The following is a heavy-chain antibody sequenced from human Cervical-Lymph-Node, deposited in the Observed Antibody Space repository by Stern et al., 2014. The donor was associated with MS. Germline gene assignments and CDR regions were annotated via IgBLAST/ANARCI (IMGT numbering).Heavy chain of an antibody. V-gene: IGHV3-21*01. CDR3: TRAAGITASGSHFDY. J-gene: IGHJ4*02. D-gene: IGHD6-19*01. CDR1: GFTVSSYS. CDR2: LSTSGVYK. Sequence: EVQLVESGGGLVKPGGSLRLSCAASGFTVSSYSMNWVRQAPGQGLEWVSSLSTSGVYKYYADSVKGRFTISRDTAKNSLYLQMSSLRAEDTAVYYCTRAAGITASGSHFDYWGQGILVTVSS.